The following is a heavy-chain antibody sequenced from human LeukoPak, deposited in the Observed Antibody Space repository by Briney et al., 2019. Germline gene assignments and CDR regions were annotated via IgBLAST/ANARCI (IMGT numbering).Heavy chain of an antibody. J-gene: IGHJ4*02. Sequence: GGSLRLPCAASGFTFSSYAMHWVRQAPGKGLEWVAVISYDGSNKYYADSVKGRFTISRDNSKNTLYLQMNSLRAEDTAVYYCARAKGLTGTSNYWGQGTLVTVSS. CDR2: ISYDGSNK. D-gene: IGHD7-27*01. CDR1: GFTFSSYA. V-gene: IGHV3-30*04. CDR3: ARAKGLTGTSNY.